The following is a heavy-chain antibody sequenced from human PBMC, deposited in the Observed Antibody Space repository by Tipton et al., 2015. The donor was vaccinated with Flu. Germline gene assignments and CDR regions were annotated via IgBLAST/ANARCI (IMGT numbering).Heavy chain of an antibody. V-gene: IGHV4-61*02. CDR2: VYTSGRT. J-gene: IGHJ5*02. CDR1: GGSINSVSHY. Sequence: TLSLTCTVSGGSINSVSHYWSWIRQPAGKGLEWIGRVYTSGRTNYNPSLRSRVTVSVDTSRNQFSLRLTSVTAADTAVYFCARDYGDFNWFDPWGQGILVTVSS. CDR3: ARDYGDFNWFDP. D-gene: IGHD4-17*01.